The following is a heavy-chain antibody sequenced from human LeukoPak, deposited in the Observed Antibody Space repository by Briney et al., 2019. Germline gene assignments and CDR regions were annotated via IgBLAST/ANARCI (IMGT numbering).Heavy chain of an antibody. V-gene: IGHV3-30*03. J-gene: IGHJ3*02. CDR1: GFTFSSYG. CDR2: TSYDESYK. D-gene: IGHD1-26*01. CDR3: ARGHSGSYQRTDAFDI. Sequence: GGSLRLSCAASGFTFSSYGMHWVRQAPGKGLEWVAITSYDESYKNYADSVKGRFTISRDNSKNTLYLQMNSLRADDTAVYYCARGHSGSYQRTDAFDIWGQGTMVTVSS.